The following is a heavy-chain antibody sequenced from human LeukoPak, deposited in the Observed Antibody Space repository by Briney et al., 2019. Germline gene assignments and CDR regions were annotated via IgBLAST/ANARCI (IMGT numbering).Heavy chain of an antibody. Sequence: SETLSLTCTVSGYSISSGYYWGWIRQSPGKGLEWIGSIYHSGSTYYNPSLKSRVTISVDTSKNQFSLKLSSVTAADTAVYYCAREALIEGFYYFMDVWGKGTTVTVSS. V-gene: IGHV4-38-2*02. CDR1: GYSISSGYY. J-gene: IGHJ6*04. CDR3: AREALIEGFYYFMDV. CDR2: IYHSGST.